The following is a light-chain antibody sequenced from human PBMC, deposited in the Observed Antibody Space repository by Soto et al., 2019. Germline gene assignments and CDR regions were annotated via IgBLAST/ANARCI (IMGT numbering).Light chain of an antibody. CDR2: EVS. V-gene: IGLV2-14*01. J-gene: IGLJ1*01. Sequence: QSALTQPASVSGSPGQSITISCTGTSSDVGGYNYVSWYQQHPGKAPKLMIYEVSNRPSGVSNRFSGSKSGNTASLTISGPRAEEEADYPCTSYTSSSPPYFSGTGTNLPVL. CDR3: TSYTSSSPPYF. CDR1: SSDVGGYNY.